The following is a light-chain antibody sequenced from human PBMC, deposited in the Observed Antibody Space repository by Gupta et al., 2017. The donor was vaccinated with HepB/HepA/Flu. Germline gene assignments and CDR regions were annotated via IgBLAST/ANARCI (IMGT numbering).Light chain of an antibody. V-gene: IGKV2-30*02. CDR1: QSLVHSDGNTY. J-gene: IGKJ2*01. Sequence: DVVMTQSPLSLPVTLGQPASLSCRSSQSLVHSDGNTYLNWFQQRPGQSPRRLIYKVSSRDSGVPDRFSGSGSGTDFTLKISRVESEDVGVYYCRQVKPWPYTFGQGTKLEIK. CDR3: RQVKPWPYT. CDR2: KVS.